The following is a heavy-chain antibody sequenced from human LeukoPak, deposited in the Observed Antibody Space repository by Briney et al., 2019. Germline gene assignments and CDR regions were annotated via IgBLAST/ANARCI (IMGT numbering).Heavy chain of an antibody. V-gene: IGHV1-46*01. Sequence: ASVKVSCKASGYTFTSYYMRWVRQAPGQGLEWMGIINPSGGSTSYAQKFQGRVTMTRDTSTSTVYMELSSLRSEDTAVYYCARDLDSSGWFTQGVDPWGQGTLVTVSS. J-gene: IGHJ5*02. CDR3: ARDLDSSGWFTQGVDP. D-gene: IGHD6-19*01. CDR2: INPSGGST. CDR1: GYTFTSYY.